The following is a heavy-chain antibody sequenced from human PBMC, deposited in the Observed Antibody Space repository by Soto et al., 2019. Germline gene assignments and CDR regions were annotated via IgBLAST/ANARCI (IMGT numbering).Heavy chain of an antibody. CDR3: AGDSSGYSYDAFDI. CDR1: GFTFSNAW. D-gene: IGHD3-22*01. CDR2: INSDGTGT. Sequence: EVQLVESGGGLVKPGGSLRLSCAASGFTFSNAWMSWVRQAPGKGLVWVSRINSDGTGTSYADSVKGRITISRDNAKNTLYLQMNSLRSEDTAVYYCAGDSSGYSYDAFDIWGQGIMVTVSS. J-gene: IGHJ3*02. V-gene: IGHV3-74*02.